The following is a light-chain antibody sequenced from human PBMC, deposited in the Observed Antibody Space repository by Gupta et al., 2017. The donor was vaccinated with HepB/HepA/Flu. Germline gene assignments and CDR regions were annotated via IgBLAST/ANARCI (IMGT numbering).Light chain of an antibody. V-gene: IGLV3-1*01. J-gene: IGLJ2*01. CDR1: KLGDKY. CDR3: QAWDSSTVV. Sequence: SYELTQPHSLSLSPGQTASITCSGDKLGDKYACWYQQKPGQSPVLVIYQDSKRPSGIPERFSGSNSGNTATLTISGTQAMDEADYYCQAWDSSTVVFGGGTKLTVL. CDR2: QDS.